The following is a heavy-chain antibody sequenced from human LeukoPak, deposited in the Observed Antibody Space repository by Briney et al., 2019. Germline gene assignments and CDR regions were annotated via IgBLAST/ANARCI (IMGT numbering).Heavy chain of an antibody. Sequence: ASVKVSCKASGGTFSSYAISWVRQAPGQGLEWMGWISAYNGNTNYAQKLQGRVTMTTDTSTSTAYMELRSLRSDDTAVYYCARDLSGSLLLWGQGTLVTVSS. J-gene: IGHJ4*02. V-gene: IGHV1-18*01. CDR3: ARDLSGSLLL. CDR1: GGTFSSYA. D-gene: IGHD3-10*01. CDR2: ISAYNGNT.